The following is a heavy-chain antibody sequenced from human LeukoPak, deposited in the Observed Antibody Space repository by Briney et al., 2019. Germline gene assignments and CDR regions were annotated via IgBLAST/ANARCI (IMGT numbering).Heavy chain of an antibody. D-gene: IGHD5-24*01. CDR3: ARGPRGGYNRFDY. V-gene: IGHV4-34*01. Sequence: SETLSLTCAVYGGSFSGYYWSWIRQPPGKGLEWIGEINHSGSTNYNPSLKSRVTISVDTSKNQFSLKLSSVTAADTAVYYCARGPRGGYNRFDYWGQGTLVTVSS. CDR1: GGSFSGYY. J-gene: IGHJ4*02. CDR2: INHSGST.